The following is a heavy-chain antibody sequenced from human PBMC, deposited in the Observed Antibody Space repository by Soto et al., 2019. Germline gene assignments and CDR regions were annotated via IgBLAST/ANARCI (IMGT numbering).Heavy chain of an antibody. CDR1: GFTVSINY. CDR3: ARVHDCYDFWSGYMSPYYYYYMDL. J-gene: IGHJ6*03. Sequence: HPGGSLRLSCAASGFTVSINYMSWVRQAPGKGLEWVSVIYSGGSTYYADSVKGRFTISRDNSKNTLYLQMNSLRAEDTAVYYCARVHDCYDFWSGYMSPYYYYYMDLWGKGTTVTVSS. D-gene: IGHD3-3*01. CDR2: IYSGGST. V-gene: IGHV3-66*01.